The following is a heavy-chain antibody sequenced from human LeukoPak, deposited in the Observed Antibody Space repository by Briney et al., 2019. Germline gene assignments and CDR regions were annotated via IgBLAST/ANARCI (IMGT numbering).Heavy chain of an antibody. CDR1: GYTFSSHS. V-gene: IGHV1-69*04. CDR2: IIPILGIA. J-gene: IGHJ3*02. D-gene: IGHD2-2*02. CDR3: ARDPIPDAFDI. Sequence: SVKVSCKTSGYTFSSHSMNWVRQAPGQGLEWMGRIIPILGIANYAQKFQGRVTITADKSTSTAYMELSSLRSEDTAVYYCARDPIPDAFDIWGQGTMVTVSS.